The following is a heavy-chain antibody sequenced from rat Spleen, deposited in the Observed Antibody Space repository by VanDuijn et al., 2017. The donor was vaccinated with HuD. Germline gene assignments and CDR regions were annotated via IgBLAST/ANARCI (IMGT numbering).Heavy chain of an antibody. CDR1: GFTFSNYD. Sequence: EVQLVESGGGLVQPGRSMKLSCAASGFTFSNYDMAWVRQAPTKGLEWVASISFDGSSTYYPDSVKGRFTISRDNAKSTLYLQMNSLRSEDTATYYCTREVGVGVMDAWGQGASVTVSS. D-gene: IGHD4-3*01. J-gene: IGHJ4*01. CDR3: TREVGVGVMDA. CDR2: ISFDGSST. V-gene: IGHV5-27*01.